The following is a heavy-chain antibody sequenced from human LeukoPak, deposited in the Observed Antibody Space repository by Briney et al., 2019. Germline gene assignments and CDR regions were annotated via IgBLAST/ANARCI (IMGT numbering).Heavy chain of an antibody. Sequence: GGSLRLSCAASGFAFSSYEMNWVRQAPGKGLEWVSYISSSAGTTYYADSVKGRFTISRDNAKNSLYLQMNSLRAEDTAVYFCARQQQQLWYDWGQGTLVTVSS. J-gene: IGHJ4*02. CDR3: ARQQQQLWYD. CDR1: GFAFSSYE. D-gene: IGHD5-18*01. V-gene: IGHV3-48*03. CDR2: ISSSAGTT.